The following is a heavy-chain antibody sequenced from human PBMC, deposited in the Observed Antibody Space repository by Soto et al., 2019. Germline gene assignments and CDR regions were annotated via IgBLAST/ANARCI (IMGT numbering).Heavy chain of an antibody. Sequence: GGSLRLSCAASGFTFSSYAMSWVRQAPGKGLEWVSAISGSGGSTYYADSVKGRFTISRDNSKNTLYLQMNSLRAEGTAVYYCAKEFGYCSNTSCDAFDIWGQGTMVTVSS. CDR1: GFTFSSYA. CDR3: AKEFGYCSNTSCDAFDI. D-gene: IGHD2-2*01. V-gene: IGHV3-23*01. CDR2: ISGSGGST. J-gene: IGHJ3*02.